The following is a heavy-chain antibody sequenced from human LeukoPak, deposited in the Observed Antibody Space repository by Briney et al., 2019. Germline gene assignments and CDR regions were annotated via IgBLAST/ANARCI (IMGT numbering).Heavy chain of an antibody. D-gene: IGHD5-24*01. CDR2: ISYDGSQK. CDR3: ARDNPYKRFSLDY. V-gene: IGHV3-30-3*01. CDR1: GFTFRTYS. J-gene: IGHJ4*02. Sequence: GGSLRLSCAASGFTFRTYSMHWVRQAPGKGLEWVAIISYDGSQKYHADSVKGRFTISRDNSKNALYLQMDSLRAEDTAVFYCARDNPYKRFSLDYWGQGTLVTVSS.